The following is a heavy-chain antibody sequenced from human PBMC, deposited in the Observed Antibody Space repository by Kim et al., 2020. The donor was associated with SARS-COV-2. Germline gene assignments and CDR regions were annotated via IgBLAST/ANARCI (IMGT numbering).Heavy chain of an antibody. CDR2: ISYDGSNK. CDR1: GFTFSSYA. D-gene: IGHD1-26*01. V-gene: IGHV3-30*04. Sequence: GGSLRLSCAASGFTFSSYAMHWVRQAPGKGLEWVAVISYDGSNKYYADSVKGRFTISRDNSKNTLYLQMNSLRAEDTAVYYCARSGSYGGVDYWGQGTLVTVSS. J-gene: IGHJ4*02. CDR3: ARSGSYGGVDY.